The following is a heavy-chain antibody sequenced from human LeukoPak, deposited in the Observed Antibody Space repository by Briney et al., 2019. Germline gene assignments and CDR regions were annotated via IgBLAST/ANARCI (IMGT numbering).Heavy chain of an antibody. CDR1: GFTFDDYT. V-gene: IGHV3-43*01. Sequence: GGSLRLSFAASGFTFDDYTMHWVRQAPGKGLEWVSLISWDGGSTYYADSVKGRFTISRDNSKNSLYLQMNSLRTEDTALYYCAKDAGYCSGGSCYDIFDYWGQGTLVTVSS. CDR2: ISWDGGST. D-gene: IGHD2-15*01. J-gene: IGHJ4*02. CDR3: AKDAGYCSGGSCYDIFDY.